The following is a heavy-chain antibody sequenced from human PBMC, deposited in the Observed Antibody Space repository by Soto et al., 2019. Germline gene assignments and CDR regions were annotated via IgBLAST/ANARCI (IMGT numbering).Heavy chain of an antibody. CDR1: GGTIRSSDW. CDR3: ARNLYGDCSGGSCYSLTYYGMDV. Sequence: SETLSLTCTVSGGTIRSSDWWSWVRQPPGKGLEWIGEIYHSGSTNYNPSLKSRVTISVDKSKNQFSLKLSSVTAADTAVYYCARNLYGDCSGGSCYSLTYYGMDVWGQGTTVTVSS. CDR2: IYHSGST. D-gene: IGHD2-15*01. V-gene: IGHV4-4*02. J-gene: IGHJ6*02.